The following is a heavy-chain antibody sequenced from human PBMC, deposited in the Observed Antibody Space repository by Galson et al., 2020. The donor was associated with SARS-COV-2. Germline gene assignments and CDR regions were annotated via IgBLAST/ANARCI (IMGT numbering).Heavy chain of an antibody. D-gene: IGHD6-6*01. V-gene: IGHV4-59*08. CDR3: AMYTTSSVSFDY. CDR1: NGSINIDY. CDR2: FHSDGSN. J-gene: IGHJ4*01. Sequence: LETLSLTCSVPNGSINIDYWAWIRQTPGKGLEWTVFFHSDGSNNYNPSLKSRITISVDTSKNQSSLTLNSVTAADTAVYYCAMYTTSSVSFDYWGHGTLVTVSS.